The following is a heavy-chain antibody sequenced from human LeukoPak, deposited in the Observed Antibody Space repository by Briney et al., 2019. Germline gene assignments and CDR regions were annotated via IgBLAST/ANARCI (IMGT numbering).Heavy chain of an antibody. J-gene: IGHJ4*02. V-gene: IGHV3-7*01. CDR2: IRQDGSDK. D-gene: IGHD5-12*01. CDR3: AGDETPTNGYDSYDF. CDR1: GGSISGSSYY. Sequence: ETLSLTCTVSGGSISGSSYYWGWIRQPPGKGLEWVANIRQDGSDKYYVDSVKGRFTISRDNAKNSLYLQMNSLRAEDTAVYYCAGDETPTNGYDSYDFWGQGTLVTVST.